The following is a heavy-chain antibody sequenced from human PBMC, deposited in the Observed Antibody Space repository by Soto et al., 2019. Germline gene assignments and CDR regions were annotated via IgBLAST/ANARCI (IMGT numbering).Heavy chain of an antibody. D-gene: IGHD4-17*01. V-gene: IGHV4-39*07. CDR2: IYYSGST. CDR1: GGSIISGDYY. J-gene: IGHJ4*02. Sequence: TSETLSHTCTVSGGSIISGDYYWGWIRQPPGKGLEWIGSIYYSGSTYYNPSLKSRVTISVDTSKNQFSLKLSSVTAADTAVYYCARAYGSNVFDFWGQGTLLTVSS. CDR3: ARAYGSNVFDF.